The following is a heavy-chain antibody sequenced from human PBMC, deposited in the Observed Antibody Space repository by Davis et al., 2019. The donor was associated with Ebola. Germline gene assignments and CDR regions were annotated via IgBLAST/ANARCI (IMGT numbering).Heavy chain of an antibody. D-gene: IGHD3-22*01. CDR2: INSDGTTT. CDR1: RFTFSDSW. J-gene: IGHJ4*02. CDR3: ARDGPNYDVDY. Sequence: PGGSLRLSCAASRFTFSDSWMHWVRQVPGKGLVWVARINSDGTTTHYADSVKGRFTTSRDNAKNTLYLQMNSLRVDDTAVYFCARDGPNYDVDYWGQGTLVTVSA. V-gene: IGHV3-74*01.